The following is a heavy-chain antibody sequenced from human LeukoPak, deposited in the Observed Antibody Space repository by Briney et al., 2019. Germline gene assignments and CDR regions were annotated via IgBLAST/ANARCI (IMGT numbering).Heavy chain of an antibody. CDR3: AKGGIAARPGYGMDV. CDR2: ISYDGSNK. J-gene: IGHJ6*02. V-gene: IGHV3-30*18. Sequence: PWGSLRLSCAASGFTFSSYGMHWVRQAPGKGLGWVAVISYDGSNKYYADSVKGRFTISRDNSKNTLYLQMNSLRAEDTAVYYCAKGGIAARPGYGMDVWGQGTTVTVSS. D-gene: IGHD6-6*01. CDR1: GFTFSSYG.